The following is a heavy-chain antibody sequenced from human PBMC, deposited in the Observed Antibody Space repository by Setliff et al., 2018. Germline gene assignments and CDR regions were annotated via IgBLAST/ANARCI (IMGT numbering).Heavy chain of an antibody. D-gene: IGHD1-26*01. V-gene: IGHV1-2*02. J-gene: IGHJ5*02. CDR2: INPNSGDT. CDR3: VRSGKFGMRFWFDQ. Sequence: GASVKVSCKTSGYTFTNYGINWVRQAPGQGLEWMGWINPNSGDTHSAQKFQGRVTTTRDTSINTAYMELSSLTSDDTAFYYWVRSGKFGMRFWFDQWGLGTLVTVSS. CDR1: GYTFTNYG.